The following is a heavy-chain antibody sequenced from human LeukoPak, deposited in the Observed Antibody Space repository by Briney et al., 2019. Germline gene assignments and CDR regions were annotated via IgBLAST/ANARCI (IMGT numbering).Heavy chain of an antibody. CDR1: GFTFSSYP. CDR2: ISGSGGST. Sequence: PGGSLRLSCAASGFTFSSYPMSWVRQAPGKGLEWVSGISGSGGSTYYADSVKGRFTISRDNSKNTLYLQMNSLRAEDTAVYYCAKGRDGYNVDFDYWGEGTLVTVSS. V-gene: IGHV3-23*01. CDR3: AKGRDGYNVDFDY. D-gene: IGHD5-12*01. J-gene: IGHJ4*02.